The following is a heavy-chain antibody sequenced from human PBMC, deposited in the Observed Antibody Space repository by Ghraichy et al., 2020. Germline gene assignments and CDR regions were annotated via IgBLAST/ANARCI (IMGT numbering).Heavy chain of an antibody. CDR3: ARGILSREYSSSTFDY. Sequence: SETLSLTCTVSGGSISSGGYYWSWIRQHPGKGLEWIGYIYYSGSTYYNPSLKSRVTISVDTSKNQFSLKLSSVTAADTAVYYCARGILSREYSSSTFDYWGQGTLVTVSS. V-gene: IGHV4-31*03. J-gene: IGHJ4*02. CDR2: IYYSGST. D-gene: IGHD6-6*01. CDR1: GGSISSGGYY.